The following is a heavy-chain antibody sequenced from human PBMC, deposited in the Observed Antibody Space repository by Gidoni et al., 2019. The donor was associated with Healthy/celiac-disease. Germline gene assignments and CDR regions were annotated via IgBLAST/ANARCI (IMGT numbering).Heavy chain of an antibody. D-gene: IGHD3-10*01. CDR3: ARGPSAYYGSGSYYNLLNYYYYGMDV. J-gene: IGHJ6*02. V-gene: IGHV3-33*01. CDR2: IWYDGSNK. CDR1: GFTFSSYG. Sequence: QVQLVESGGGVVQPGRSLRLSCAASGFTFSSYGMHWVRLAPGKGLEWVAVIWYDGSNKYYADSVKGRFTISRDNSKNTLYLQMNSLRAEDTAVYYCARGPSAYYGSGSYYNLLNYYYYGMDVWGQGTTVTVSS.